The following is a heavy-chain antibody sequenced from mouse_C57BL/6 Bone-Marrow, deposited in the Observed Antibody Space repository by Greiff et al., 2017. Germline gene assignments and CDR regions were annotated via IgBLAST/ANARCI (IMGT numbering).Heavy chain of an antibody. CDR3: AREGYYGSSHY. V-gene: IGHV5-4*01. CDR2: ISDGGSYT. D-gene: IGHD1-1*01. J-gene: IGHJ2*01. CDR1: GFTFSSYA. Sequence: EVMLVESGGGLVKPGGSLKLSCAASGFTFSSYAMSWVRQTPEKRPEWVATISDGGSYTYYPDNVKGRFTISRDNAKNNLYLQMSHLKSEDTAMYYCAREGYYGSSHYWGQGTTLTVSS.